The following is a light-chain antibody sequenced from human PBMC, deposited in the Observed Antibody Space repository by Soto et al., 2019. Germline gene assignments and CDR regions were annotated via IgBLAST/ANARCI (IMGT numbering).Light chain of an antibody. CDR2: DAS. Sequence: DIQMTQSPSSLSASVGDRVIITCRTSQSISDYLNWYQQKPGKAPKVLIYDASTLQSGVPSRFNGSGSGTDFTLTISSLQLEDVATYYCQQSYRTPRTFVQGTKVEIK. CDR3: QQSYRTPRT. J-gene: IGKJ1*01. V-gene: IGKV1-39*01. CDR1: QSISDY.